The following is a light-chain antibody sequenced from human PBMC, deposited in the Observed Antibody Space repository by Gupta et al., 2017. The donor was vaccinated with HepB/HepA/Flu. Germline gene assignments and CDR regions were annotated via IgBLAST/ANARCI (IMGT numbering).Light chain of an antibody. CDR1: QSVSSN. CDR2: GAS. Sequence: EIVMTQSPATLSVSPGERATLSCRASQSVSSNLAWYQQKPGQAPRLLIYGASTSATGIPARFSGSGSGTEFTLTISSLQSEDFAVYYCQQYNNGPPETFGQGTKVEIK. CDR3: QQYNNGPPET. J-gene: IGKJ1*01. V-gene: IGKV3-15*01.